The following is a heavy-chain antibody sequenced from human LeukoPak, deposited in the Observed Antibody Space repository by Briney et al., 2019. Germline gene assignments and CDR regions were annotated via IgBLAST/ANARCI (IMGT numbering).Heavy chain of an antibody. CDR1: GGSFSGYY. Sequence: SQTLSLTCAVYGGSFSGYYWSWIRQPPGKGLEWIGEINHSGSTNYNPSLKSRVTISVDTSKNQFSLKLSSVTAADTAVYYCARDRYTMVRGVIGYWGQGALVTVSS. J-gene: IGHJ4*02. D-gene: IGHD3-10*01. CDR2: INHSGST. V-gene: IGHV4-34*01. CDR3: ARDRYTMVRGVIGY.